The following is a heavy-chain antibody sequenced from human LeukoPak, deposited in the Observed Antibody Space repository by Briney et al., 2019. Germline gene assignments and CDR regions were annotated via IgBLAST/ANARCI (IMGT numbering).Heavy chain of an antibody. Sequence: GGSLRLSCAASGFIVSSNYMSWVRQAPGKGLEWVSVIYSGGSTYYGDSVKGRFTISRDNSKNTLYLQMKSLRAEDTAVYYCAREVVRGVVDYWGQGTLVTVSS. CDR2: IYSGGST. V-gene: IGHV3-53*01. CDR1: GFIVSSNY. J-gene: IGHJ4*02. CDR3: AREVVRGVVDY. D-gene: IGHD3-10*01.